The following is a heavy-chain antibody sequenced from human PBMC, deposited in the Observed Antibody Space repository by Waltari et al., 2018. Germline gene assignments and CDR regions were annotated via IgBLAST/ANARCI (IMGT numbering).Heavy chain of an antibody. CDR3: ATYIGASVGTAAFDV. V-gene: IGHV4-39*01. CDR2: MSYSGAT. CDR1: GVSITSNRLY. D-gene: IGHD1-1*01. Sequence: QLQLQESGPGLVKPSETLSLTCRDSGVSITSNRLYWGWIRPPPGQGLEWIGTMSYSGATYSSPSLKSRVTISRDTSKNQLSLKLGSVTAADTAIYYCATYIGASVGTAAFDVWGQGTMVSVSS. J-gene: IGHJ3*01.